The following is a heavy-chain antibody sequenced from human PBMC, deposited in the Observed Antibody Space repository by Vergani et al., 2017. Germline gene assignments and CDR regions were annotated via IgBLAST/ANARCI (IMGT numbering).Heavy chain of an antibody. CDR1: GGSISSSSYY. Sequence: QLQLQESGPGLVKPSETLSLTCTVSGGSISSSSYYWGWIRQPPGKGLEWIGSIYYSGSTYYNPSLKSRVTISVDTSKNQFSLKLSSVTAADTAVYYCARARIAATPTPDAFDIWGQGTMVTVSS. J-gene: IGHJ3*02. V-gene: IGHV4-39*07. CDR3: ARARIAATPTPDAFDI. CDR2: IYYSGST. D-gene: IGHD2-15*01.